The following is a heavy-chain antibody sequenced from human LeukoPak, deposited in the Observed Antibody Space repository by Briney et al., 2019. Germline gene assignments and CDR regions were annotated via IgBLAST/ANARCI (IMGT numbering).Heavy chain of an antibody. D-gene: IGHD5/OR15-5a*01. Sequence: ASVKVSCKASGYTVTNYYIHWVRQAPGQGPEWMGWVTPNSGATNIAQKFQDRVAMTTDTSISTAYMDLSRLRPDDTAVYFCARGLPGTSPGFDYWGQGTLVIASS. J-gene: IGHJ4*02. CDR2: VTPNSGAT. V-gene: IGHV1-2*02. CDR3: ARGLPGTSPGFDY. CDR1: GYTVTNYY.